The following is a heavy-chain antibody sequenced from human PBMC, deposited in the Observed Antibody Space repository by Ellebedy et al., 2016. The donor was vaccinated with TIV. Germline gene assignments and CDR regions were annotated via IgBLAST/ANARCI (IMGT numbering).Heavy chain of an antibody. CDR2: ISHDGSKT. CDR3: AKGVSWDFEVEPAAMWFDS. D-gene: IGHD2-2*01. J-gene: IGHJ5*01. V-gene: IGHV3-30-3*01. Sequence: GGSLRLSXAASGFTFSSYVIHWVRQAPGKGLEWVAVISHDGSKTYYTDSVKGRFTISRDDSKNTLYLQMNSLRVEDTAVYYCAKGVSWDFEVEPAAMWFDSWGQGTLVTVSS. CDR1: GFTFSSYV.